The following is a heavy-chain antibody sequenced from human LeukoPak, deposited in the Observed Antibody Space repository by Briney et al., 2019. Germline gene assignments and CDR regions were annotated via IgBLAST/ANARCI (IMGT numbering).Heavy chain of an antibody. D-gene: IGHD3-10*01. CDR1: GFTVASKY. Sequence: GGSLILSCAASGFTVASKYMNWVRQAPGKGLEWVSILYSGSDTYYSDSVMGRFTISRDNSRNTLFLQMDSLRVEDTAVYYCARVGDHYHWNFDLWGRRTLVTVSS. V-gene: IGHV3-53*01. J-gene: IGHJ2*01. CDR2: LYSGSDT. CDR3: ARVGDHYHWNFDL.